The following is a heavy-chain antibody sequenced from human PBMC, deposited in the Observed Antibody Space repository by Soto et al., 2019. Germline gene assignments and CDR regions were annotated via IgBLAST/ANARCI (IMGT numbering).Heavy chain of an antibody. V-gene: IGHV4-59*01. CDR1: GDSISSYY. CDR2: LYYGRSA. D-gene: IGHD3-22*01. Sequence: QVRLQESGPGLVKPSETLSLTCAVSGDSISSYYCMWIRQPPGKGLESIGYLYYGRSANYNPSLKSRVTLSVHTSTHQCSLPLSSMTAADTAVYYCALRSMAVVPEYWGQGTLVTVSS. J-gene: IGHJ4*02. CDR3: ALRSMAVVPEY.